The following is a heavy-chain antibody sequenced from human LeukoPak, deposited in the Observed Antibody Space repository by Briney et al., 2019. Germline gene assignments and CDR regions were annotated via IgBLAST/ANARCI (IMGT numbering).Heavy chain of an antibody. CDR3: ARGYDYVWGSYPPDY. Sequence: SETLSLTCAVSGGSISSSNWWSWVRQPPGKGLEWIGEIYHSGSTNYNPSLKSRVTISVDTSKNQLSLKLSSVTAADTAVYYCARGYDYVWGSYPPDYWGQGTLVTVSS. D-gene: IGHD3-16*02. V-gene: IGHV4-4*02. CDR1: GGSISSSNW. J-gene: IGHJ4*02. CDR2: IYHSGST.